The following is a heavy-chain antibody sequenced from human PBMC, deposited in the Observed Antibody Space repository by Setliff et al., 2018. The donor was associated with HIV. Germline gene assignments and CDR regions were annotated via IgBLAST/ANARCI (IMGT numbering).Heavy chain of an antibody. J-gene: IGHJ4*02. D-gene: IGHD6-19*01. CDR2: ISAYNGYT. CDR3: ARFIAVAGRFDY. V-gene: IGHV1-18*01. Sequence: VKVSCKASGYTFTSYGITWVRQAPGQGLEWMGWISAYNGYTNYAQKLQGRVTMTTDTSTSTAYMELRSLRSDDTAVYYCARFIAVAGRFDYWGQGTLVTVSS. CDR1: GYTFTSYG.